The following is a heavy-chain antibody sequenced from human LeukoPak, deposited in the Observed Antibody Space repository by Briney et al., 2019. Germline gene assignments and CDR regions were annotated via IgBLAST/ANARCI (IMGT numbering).Heavy chain of an antibody. D-gene: IGHD2-15*01. Sequence: GGSLRLSCAASGFTFSSYAMSWVRLAPGKGLEWVSSISGSGGTTYYADSVEGRFTISRDNSKNTLYLQMNNLGAEDTAVYYCAKVTSAGSCYQSDYWGQGTLVTVSS. V-gene: IGHV3-23*01. J-gene: IGHJ4*02. CDR2: ISGSGGTT. CDR3: AKVTSAGSCYQSDY. CDR1: GFTFSSYA.